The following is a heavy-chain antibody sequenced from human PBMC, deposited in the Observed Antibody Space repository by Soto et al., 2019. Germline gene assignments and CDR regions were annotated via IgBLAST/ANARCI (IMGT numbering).Heavy chain of an antibody. D-gene: IGHD6-13*01. CDR2: IYYSGST. V-gene: IGHV4-59*01. CDR1: GGSISSYY. J-gene: IGHJ6*02. Sequence: SETLSLTCTVSGGSISSYYWSWIRQPPGKGLEWIGYIYYSGSTNYNPSLKSRVTISVDTSKNQFSLKLSSVTAADTAVYYCARDTTEAAGGYYGMDVWGQGTTVTVS. CDR3: ARDTTEAAGGYYGMDV.